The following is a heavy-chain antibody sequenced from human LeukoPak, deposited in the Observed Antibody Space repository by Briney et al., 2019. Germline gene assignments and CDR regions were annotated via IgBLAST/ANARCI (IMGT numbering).Heavy chain of an antibody. CDR3: AKASSEVGYYYDGGSYYYFY. V-gene: IGHV3-23*01. J-gene: IGHJ4*02. CDR2: ISGSGGST. Sequence: GGSLRLSCAASGFTFNNFAMSWVRQSPGKGLEWVSGISGSGGSTYYADSVKGRFTISRDNSKNTLYLQMNSLRAEDTAVYYCAKASSEVGYYYDGGSYYYFYWGQGALVTVSS. CDR1: GFTFNNFA. D-gene: IGHD3-22*01.